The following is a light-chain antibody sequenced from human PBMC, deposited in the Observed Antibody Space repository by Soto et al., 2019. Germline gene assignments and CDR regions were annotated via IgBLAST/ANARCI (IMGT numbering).Light chain of an antibody. CDR1: PDIAIY. Sequence: IQLTQSPSSLSASVGARVTITCRASPDIAIYLAWYQQKPGEAPKLLIYAASTLYGGVPSRFSGSRSGTDFALTITSLQAEDFATEYCQQLRMYPSTFGGGTKVEIK. J-gene: IGKJ4*01. CDR2: AAS. CDR3: QQLRMYPST. V-gene: IGKV1-9*01.